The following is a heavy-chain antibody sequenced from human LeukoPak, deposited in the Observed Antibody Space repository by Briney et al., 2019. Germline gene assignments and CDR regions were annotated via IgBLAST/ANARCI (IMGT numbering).Heavy chain of an antibody. J-gene: IGHJ3*02. CDR1: GFTFTTYA. CDR2: IYTAGST. Sequence: GGSLRLSCAASGFTFTTYAMHWVRQAPGKGLEWVSVIYTAGSTYYVDSVKGRFTTSRDNSKNTLYLQMNSLRAEDTAMYYCARDLYGGSDAFDIWGQGTMVTVSS. CDR3: ARDLYGGSDAFDI. D-gene: IGHD3-16*01. V-gene: IGHV3-53*01.